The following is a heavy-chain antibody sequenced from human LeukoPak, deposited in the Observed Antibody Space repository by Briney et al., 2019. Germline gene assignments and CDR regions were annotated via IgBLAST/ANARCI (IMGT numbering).Heavy chain of an antibody. CDR2: IIPIFGTA. V-gene: IGHV1-69*13. Sequence: GASLKVSCKASGCTFSSYAISWVRQAPGQGLEWMGGIIPIFGTANYAQKFQGRVTITADESTSTAYMELSSLRSEDTAVYYCARRYYYGSGYYYYYGMDVWGQGTTVTVSS. CDR3: ARRYYYGSGYYYYYGMDV. J-gene: IGHJ6*02. D-gene: IGHD3-10*01. CDR1: GCTFSSYA.